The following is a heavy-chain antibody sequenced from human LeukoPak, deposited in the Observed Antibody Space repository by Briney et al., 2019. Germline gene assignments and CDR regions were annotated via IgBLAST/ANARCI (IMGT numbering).Heavy chain of an antibody. V-gene: IGHV3-30*18. CDR1: GFTLSTYG. J-gene: IGHJ4*02. CDR2: ISYDGSNK. Sequence: GGSLRLSCAASGFTLSTYGMHWVRQAPGKGLEWVAVISYDGSNKYYADSVKGRFTISRDNSKNTLYLQMNSLRPEDAAVYYCANLPLWGQGTLVTVSS. CDR3: ANLPL.